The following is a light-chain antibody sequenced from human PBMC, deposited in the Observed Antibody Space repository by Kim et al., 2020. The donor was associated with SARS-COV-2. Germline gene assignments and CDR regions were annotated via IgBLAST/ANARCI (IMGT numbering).Light chain of an antibody. CDR2: RNN. CDR1: SSNIGSNY. Sequence: QSVLTQPPSASGTPGQRVTLSCSGSSSNIGSNYVYWYQQLPGTAPKLLIYRNNQRPSGVPDRFSGSKSGTSASLAISGLRSEDEADYYCAAWDDSLSGWVLGGGTQLTVL. V-gene: IGLV1-47*01. J-gene: IGLJ3*02. CDR3: AAWDDSLSGWV.